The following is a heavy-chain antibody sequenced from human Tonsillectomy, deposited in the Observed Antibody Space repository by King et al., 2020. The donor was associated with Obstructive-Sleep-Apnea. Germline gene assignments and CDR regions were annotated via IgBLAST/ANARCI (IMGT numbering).Heavy chain of an antibody. CDR1: GGSISSGNW. J-gene: IGHJ4*02. CDR2: IYHTGSTKSS. Sequence: QLQESGPGLVKPSGTLSLTCAVSGGSISSGNWWSWVRQSPGKGLEWIGEIYHTGSTKSSNYNPSPKSRVSISVDKSKNQLSLKFSSVTAADTAMYYCARQDETNESYYLGYWGQGALVTVSS. CDR3: ARQDETNESYYLGY. D-gene: IGHD1-26*01. V-gene: IGHV4-4*02.